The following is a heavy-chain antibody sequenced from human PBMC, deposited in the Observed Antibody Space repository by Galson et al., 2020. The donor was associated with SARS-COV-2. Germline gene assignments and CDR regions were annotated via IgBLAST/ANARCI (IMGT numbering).Heavy chain of an antibody. J-gene: IGHJ6*02. CDR3: ARARCSSTSCYNYYGMDV. CDR2: IHYSGRT. V-gene: IGHV4-31*03. D-gene: IGHD2-2*01. CDR1: GGSISSGGYY. Sequence: ETSETLSLTCTVSGGSISSGGYYWSWIRQHQGTGLEWLGYIHYSGRTYYNPSPKSRLPISVDTSKNQFSLKLSSVTAADTAVYYCARARCSSTSCYNYYGMDVWGQGTTVTVSS.